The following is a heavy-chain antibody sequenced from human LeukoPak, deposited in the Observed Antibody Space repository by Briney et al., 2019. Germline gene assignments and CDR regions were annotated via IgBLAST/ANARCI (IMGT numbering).Heavy chain of an antibody. V-gene: IGHV3-23*01. CDR1: GFTFGSYA. CDR2: ISGSGGST. D-gene: IGHD3-22*01. CDR3: AKDRRGYYYDSSGYGY. Sequence: GGSLRLSCAASGFTFGSYAMSWVRQAPGKGLEWVSAISGSGGSTYYADSVKGRFTISRDNSKNTLYLQMNSLRAEDTAVYYCAKDRRGYYYDSSGYGYWGQGTLVTVSS. J-gene: IGHJ4*02.